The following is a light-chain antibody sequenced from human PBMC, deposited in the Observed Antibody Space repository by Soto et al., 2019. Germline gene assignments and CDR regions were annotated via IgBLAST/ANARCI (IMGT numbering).Light chain of an antibody. CDR2: GAS. Sequence: EIVLTQSPGTLYLSPGERATLSCRASQSVSSSYLAWYQQKPGQAPRLLIYGASSRATGIPDRFSGSGSGTDFTLTISRLEPEDFAVYYCQQYDTFGGGTRLEIK. V-gene: IGKV3-20*01. J-gene: IGKJ5*01. CDR3: QQYDT. CDR1: QSVSSSY.